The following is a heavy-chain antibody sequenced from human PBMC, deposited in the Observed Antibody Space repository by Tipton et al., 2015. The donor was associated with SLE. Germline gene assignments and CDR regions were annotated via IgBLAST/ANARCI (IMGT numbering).Heavy chain of an antibody. CDR2: ISAYNGNT. CDR1: GYTFTSYD. V-gene: IGHV1-18*01. J-gene: IGHJ6*02. Sequence: QLVQSGAEVKKPGASVKVSCKASGYTFTSYDINWVRQAPGQGLEWMGWISAYNGNTNYAQKLQGRVTMTTDTSTSTAYRELRSLRSDDTAVYYCARDGAPITIFGVVTYYYGMDVWGQGTTVTVSS. CDR3: ARDGAPITIFGVVTYYYGMDV. D-gene: IGHD3-3*01.